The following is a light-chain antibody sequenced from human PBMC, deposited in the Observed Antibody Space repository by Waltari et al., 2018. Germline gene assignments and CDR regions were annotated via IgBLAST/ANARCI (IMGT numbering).Light chain of an antibody. J-gene: IGLJ1*01. CDR3: ASYTTTTTVI. CDR2: EVT. V-gene: IGLV2-14*01. CDR1: SSNVGGYAF. Sequence: QSALTQPASVSVSPGQSITISCPGTSSNVGGYAFVTWYQQHPGKVPKLIIYEVTNRPSGVSKRISGSKSGNTASLTISGLQAEDEADYYCASYTTTTTVIFGSGTKVTVL.